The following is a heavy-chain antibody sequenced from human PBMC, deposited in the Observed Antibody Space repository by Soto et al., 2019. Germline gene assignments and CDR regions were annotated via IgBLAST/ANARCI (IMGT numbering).Heavy chain of an antibody. CDR1: GFTFSDHH. CDR3: SRDLGS. J-gene: IGHJ5*02. D-gene: IGHD3-10*01. V-gene: IGHV3-72*01. Sequence: EVHLVESGGGLVQPGGSLRLSCAASGFTFSDHHMDWVRQAPGKGLEWVGRTRNKANSYTTEYAASVKGRFTISRDDSKNSLYLQMTSLKTEDTAVYYCSRDLGSWGQGTLVTVSS. CDR2: TRNKANSYTT.